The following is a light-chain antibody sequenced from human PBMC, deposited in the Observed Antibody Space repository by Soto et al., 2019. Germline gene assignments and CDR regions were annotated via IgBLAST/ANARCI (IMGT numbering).Light chain of an antibody. CDR2: EGS. CDR3: CSYAGSSTPLV. Sequence: QSVLTRPASVSGSPGQSITISCTGTSSDVGSYNLVSWYQQHPGKAPKLMIYEGSQRPSGVSNRFSGSKSGNTASLTISGLQAEDEADYYCCSYAGSSTPLVFGTGTKVTVL. J-gene: IGLJ1*01. V-gene: IGLV2-23*01. CDR1: SSDVGSYNL.